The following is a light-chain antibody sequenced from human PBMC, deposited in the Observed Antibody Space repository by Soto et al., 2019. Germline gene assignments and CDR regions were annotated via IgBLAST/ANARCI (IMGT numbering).Light chain of an antibody. CDR2: DAS. Sequence: EIVLTQSPATLSLSPGERATLSCRASQSLSSNLAWYQQKPGQAPRLLIYDASNSATGIPARFSGSGTGTDFTLTISSLEPEDFAVYYCQQRSSWPSITFGQGKRREIK. V-gene: IGKV3-11*01. CDR1: QSLSSN. J-gene: IGKJ5*01. CDR3: QQRSSWPSIT.